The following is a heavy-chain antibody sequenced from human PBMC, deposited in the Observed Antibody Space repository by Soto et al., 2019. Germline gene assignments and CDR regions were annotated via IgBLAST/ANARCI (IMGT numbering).Heavy chain of an antibody. CDR2: ISTNGGLT. Sequence: GGSLRLSCAASGFTFSVYAMSWVRQAPGKGLEWVSAISTNGGLTFYADSLRGRFTISRDNSKSTLYLQMNNLRAEDTAIYYCAIYSEKPSSAYLPQWGRESLFPSPQ. D-gene: IGHD3-10*02. CDR1: GFTFSVYA. J-gene: IGHJ4*02. V-gene: IGHV3-23*01. CDR3: AIYSEKPSSAYLPQ.